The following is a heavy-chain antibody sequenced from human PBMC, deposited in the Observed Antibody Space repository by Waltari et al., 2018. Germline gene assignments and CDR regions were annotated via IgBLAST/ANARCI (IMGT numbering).Heavy chain of an antibody. Sequence: QVQLVQSGAEVKKHGSSVKVSCKASGGTFSSYAISWVRQAPGQGLEWMGGIIPIFGTANYAQKFQGRVTITADESTSTAYMELSSLRSEDTAVYYCARGGITMIVVVGFDAFDIWGQGTMVTVSS. CDR3: ARGGITMIVVVGFDAFDI. V-gene: IGHV1-69*01. CDR1: GGTFSSYA. CDR2: IIPIFGTA. D-gene: IGHD3-22*01. J-gene: IGHJ3*02.